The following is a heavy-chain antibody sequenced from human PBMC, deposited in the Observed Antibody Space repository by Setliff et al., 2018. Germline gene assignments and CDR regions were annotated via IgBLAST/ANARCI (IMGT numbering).Heavy chain of an antibody. J-gene: IGHJ6*03. D-gene: IGHD3-22*01. Sequence: SVKVSCKASGGTFNSYAISWVRQAPGQGLEWMGGIIPIFGSANYARKFQGRVTIITDESTSTAFMQLSSLRSEDTAVYYCVREGVDSRSSTDYRYYMDVWGKGTTVTVSS. CDR2: IIPIFGSA. CDR3: VREGVDSRSSTDYRYYMDV. V-gene: IGHV1-69*05. CDR1: GGTFNSYA.